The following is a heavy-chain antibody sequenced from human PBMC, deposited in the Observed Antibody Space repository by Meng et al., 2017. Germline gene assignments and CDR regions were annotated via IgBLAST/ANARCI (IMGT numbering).Heavy chain of an antibody. CDR2: ISYDGSNK. V-gene: IGHV3-30*07. CDR1: GFTFSSYA. Sequence: VHLVGSGGGVVQPGRSLRLSCAASGFTFSSYAMHWVRQAPGKGLEWVAVISYDGSNKYYADSVKGRFTISRDNSKNTLYLQMNSLRAEDTAVYYCARGGYSSGWPYFDYWGQGTLVTASS. CDR3: ARGGYSSGWPYFDY. J-gene: IGHJ4*02. D-gene: IGHD6-19*01.